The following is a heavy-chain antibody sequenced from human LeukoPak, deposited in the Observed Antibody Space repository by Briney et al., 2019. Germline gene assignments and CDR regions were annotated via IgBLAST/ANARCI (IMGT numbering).Heavy chain of an antibody. CDR1: GGTSNSHA. D-gene: IGHD3-22*01. CDR3: ATTNDGGGYQWGDFFDF. V-gene: IGHV1-69*04. CDR2: IIPNLGTT. J-gene: IGHJ4*02. Sequence: SVKVSCKASGGTSNSHAISWVRQAPGQGLEWMGRIIPNLGTTSRAQNFQDRVTLTADKSTNTAYMELTSLTSDDTAVYYCATTNDGGGYQWGDFFDFWGQGTLVTVSS.